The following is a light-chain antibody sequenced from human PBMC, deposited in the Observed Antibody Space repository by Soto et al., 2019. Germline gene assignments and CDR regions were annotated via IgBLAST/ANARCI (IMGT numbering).Light chain of an antibody. V-gene: IGKV3D-15*01. CDR1: QSVSYN. CDR2: GIS. Sequence: EVVLTQSPATLSVSPGERATLSCRASQSVSYNLAWYQQEAGQAPRLLIYGISTRATGIPARFSGGGSGTDFTLTISSLQSEDIAVYYCQQYNNWPLTFGGGTRVEIK. J-gene: IGKJ4*01. CDR3: QQYNNWPLT.